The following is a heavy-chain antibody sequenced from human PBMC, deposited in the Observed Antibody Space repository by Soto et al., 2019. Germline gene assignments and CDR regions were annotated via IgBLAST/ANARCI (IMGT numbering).Heavy chain of an antibody. V-gene: IGHV4-59*01. CDR2: IYYSGST. D-gene: IGHD4-17*01. Sequence: SETLSLTCTVSGGSISSYYWSWIRQPPGKGLEWIGYIYYSGSTNYNPSLKSRVTISVDTSKNQFSLKLSSVTAADTAVYYCASTTVTTGLYYYYMDVWGKGTTVTVSS. J-gene: IGHJ6*03. CDR1: GGSISSYY. CDR3: ASTTVTTGLYYYYMDV.